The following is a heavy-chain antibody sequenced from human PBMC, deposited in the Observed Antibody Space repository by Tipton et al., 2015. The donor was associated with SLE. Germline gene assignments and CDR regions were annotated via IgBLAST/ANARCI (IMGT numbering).Heavy chain of an antibody. Sequence: QVQLVQSGPEVKKPGASVTVSCKASGYILTNYYMHWVRQAPGQGPEWMGYIHPSGGSSNYAQKFQGRVTMTRDTSASTVYMELSSLRSDDTAIYYCARELGFTYYFDYWGQGTLVTVSS. CDR1: GYILTNYY. V-gene: IGHV1-46*01. J-gene: IGHJ4*02. D-gene: IGHD3-16*01. CDR2: IHPSGGSS. CDR3: ARELGFTYYFDY.